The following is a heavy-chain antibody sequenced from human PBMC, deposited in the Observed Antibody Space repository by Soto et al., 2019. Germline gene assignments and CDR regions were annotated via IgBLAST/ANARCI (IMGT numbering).Heavy chain of an antibody. CDR2: INPNSGGT. D-gene: IGHD2-2*01. CDR3: ARDHCSSTSCYDLYYFDY. V-gene: IGHV1-2*04. CDR1: GYTFTGYY. J-gene: IGHJ4*02. Sequence: ASVKVSCKASGYTFTGYYMHWVRQAPGQGLEWMGWINPNSGGTNYAQKFQGWVTMTRDTSISTAYMELSRLRSDDTAVYYCARDHCSSTSCYDLYYFDYWGQGTLVTVYS.